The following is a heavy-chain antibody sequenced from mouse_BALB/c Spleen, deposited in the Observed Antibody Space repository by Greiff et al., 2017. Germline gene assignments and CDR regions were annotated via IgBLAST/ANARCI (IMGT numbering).Heavy chain of an antibody. CDR2: ILPGSGST. D-gene: IGHD2-9*01. J-gene: IGHJ3*01. CDR1: GYTFSSYW. Sequence: QVQLQQSGAELMKPGASVKISCKATGYTFSSYWIEWVKQRPGHGLEWIGEILPGSGSTNYNEKFKGKATFTADTSSNTAYMQLSSLTSEDSAVYYCATYYGYDAGTWFAYWGQGTLVTVSA. V-gene: IGHV1-9*01. CDR3: ATYYGYDAGTWFAY.